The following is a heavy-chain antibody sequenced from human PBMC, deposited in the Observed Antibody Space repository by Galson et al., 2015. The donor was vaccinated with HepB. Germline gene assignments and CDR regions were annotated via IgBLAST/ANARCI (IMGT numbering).Heavy chain of an antibody. CDR1: GFTFNNYA. Sequence: SLRLSCAASGFTFNNYAMSWVRRTPGKGLEWVSGISGSGGSTSYADSVKGRFTISRDNSKNTLCLQMNSLRAEDTAVYYCAKVLSSNIYYPYDYWGQGTLITVSS. J-gene: IGHJ4*02. CDR3: AKVLSSNIYYPYDY. V-gene: IGHV3-23*01. D-gene: IGHD2-2*01. CDR2: ISGSGGST.